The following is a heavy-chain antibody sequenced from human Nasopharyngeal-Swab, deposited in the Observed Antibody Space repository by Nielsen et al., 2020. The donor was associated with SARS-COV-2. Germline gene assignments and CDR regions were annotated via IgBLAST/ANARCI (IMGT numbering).Heavy chain of an antibody. CDR1: GFTISGYW. Sequence: GGSLRLSCAPSGFTISGYWMHWVRQTPEKGLVWVSRINVDGSTTNYADSVKGRFTISRDDAKNSLYLQMNSLRAEDTAVYYCARDCYGFSTTCNLLDYWGQGTLVTVSS. CDR3: ARDCYGFSTTCNLLDY. D-gene: IGHD2/OR15-2a*01. V-gene: IGHV3-74*01. CDR2: INVDGSTT. J-gene: IGHJ4*02.